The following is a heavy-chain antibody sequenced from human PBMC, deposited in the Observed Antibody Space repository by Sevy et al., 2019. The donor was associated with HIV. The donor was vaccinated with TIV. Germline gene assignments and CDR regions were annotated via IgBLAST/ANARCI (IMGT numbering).Heavy chain of an antibody. CDR2: IYYSGST. Sequence: SETLSLTCAVSGYSISSGYYWGWIRQPPGKGLEWIGSIYYSGSTYYNPSLKSRVTISVDTSKNQFSLKLSSVTAADTAVYYCARDLGSGWPDYYYYYMDVWGKGTTVTISS. D-gene: IGHD6-19*01. J-gene: IGHJ6*03. CDR3: ARDLGSGWPDYYYYYMDV. V-gene: IGHV4-38-2*02. CDR1: GYSISSGYY.